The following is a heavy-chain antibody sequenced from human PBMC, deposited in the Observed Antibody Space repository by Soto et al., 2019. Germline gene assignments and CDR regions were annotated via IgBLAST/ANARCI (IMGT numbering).Heavy chain of an antibody. D-gene: IGHD2-2*01. J-gene: IGHJ6*02. CDR1: GYSFTDYH. Sequence: GASVKVSCKASGYSFTDYHIHWVRQAPGQGLEWLGRINPKSGGTSTAQKFQGWVTMTTDTSISTASMELTGLTSDDTAIYYCARGDSTDCSNGVCSFFYNPYCRSTSCVDYYYGMDVWGQGTTVTVSS. CDR3: ARGDSTDCSNGVCSFFYNPYCRSTSCVDYYYGMDV. CDR2: INPKSGGT. V-gene: IGHV1-2*04.